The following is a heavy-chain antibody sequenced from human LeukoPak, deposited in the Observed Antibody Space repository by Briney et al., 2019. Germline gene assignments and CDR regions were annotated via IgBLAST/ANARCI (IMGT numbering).Heavy chain of an antibody. CDR2: IYYSGST. CDR1: GGSISSSSYY. V-gene: IGHV4-39*01. D-gene: IGHD3-16*01. CDR3: ARHGVSDY. Sequence: SETLSLTCTVSGGSISSSSYYWGWIRQPPGKGLEWIGSIYYSGSTYHNPSLKSRVTISVDTSKNQFSLKLSSVTAADTAVYYCARHGVSDYWGQGTLVTVSS. J-gene: IGHJ4*02.